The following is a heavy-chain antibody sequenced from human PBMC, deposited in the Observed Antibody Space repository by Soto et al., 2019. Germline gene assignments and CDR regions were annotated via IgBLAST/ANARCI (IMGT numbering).Heavy chain of an antibody. CDR1: GGSISSSNW. D-gene: IGHD3-22*01. CDR3: ARDGYDSSGYYLGNAFDI. V-gene: IGHV4-4*02. Sequence: QVQLQESGPGLVKPSGTLSLTCAVSGGSISSSNWWSWVRQPPGKGLEWIGEIYHSGSTNYNPSLKSRVTISVDKSKNQFSLKLSSVTAADTAVYYCARDGYDSSGYYLGNAFDIWGQGTMVTVSS. CDR2: IYHSGST. J-gene: IGHJ3*02.